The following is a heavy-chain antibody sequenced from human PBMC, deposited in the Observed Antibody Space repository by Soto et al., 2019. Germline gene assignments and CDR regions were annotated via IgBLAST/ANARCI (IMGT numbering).Heavy chain of an antibody. Sequence: PSETLCLTCTVSGGSISSSNYYWGWIRQPPGKGLEWIGSIHYSGSSCYNPSLKSRVTISVDTSKNQFSLNLTSVTAADTAVYYCARHFGHTVVSPFDYWGQGTLVTVSS. CDR3: ARHFGHTVVSPFDY. CDR1: GGSISSSNYY. V-gene: IGHV4-39*01. CDR2: IHYSGSS. J-gene: IGHJ4*02. D-gene: IGHD2-15*01.